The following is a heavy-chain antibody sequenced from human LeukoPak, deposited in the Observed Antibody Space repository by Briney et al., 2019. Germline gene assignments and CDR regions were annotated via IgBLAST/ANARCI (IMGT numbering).Heavy chain of an antibody. D-gene: IGHD2-15*01. CDR3: ATPVSGSYYYYGMDV. CDR1: GFTFSSYE. V-gene: IGHV3-48*03. Sequence: PGGSLRLSCAASGFTFSSYEMNWVRQAPGKGLGGVSYISSSGSTIYYADSVKGRFTISRDNAKNSLYLQMNSLRAEDTAVYYCATPVSGSYYYYGMDVWGKGTTVTVSS. J-gene: IGHJ6*04. CDR2: ISSSGSTI.